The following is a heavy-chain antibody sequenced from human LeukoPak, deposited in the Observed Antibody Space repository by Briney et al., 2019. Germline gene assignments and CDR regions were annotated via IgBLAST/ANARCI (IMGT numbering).Heavy chain of an antibody. J-gene: IGHJ4*02. CDR3: VRNVNLIAVCFVY. CDR1: GLTFSSYG. Sequence: GGPLRLSCAASGLTFSSYGMNWIRQAPGKGPEWLSYIDGSCGTIFYADSVKGRFTISRDNARNSLYLQMNSLTGEDTTVYYCVRNVNLIAVCFVYWGQGTLVTVSS. V-gene: IGHV3-48*01. CDR2: IDGSCGTI. D-gene: IGHD6-19*01.